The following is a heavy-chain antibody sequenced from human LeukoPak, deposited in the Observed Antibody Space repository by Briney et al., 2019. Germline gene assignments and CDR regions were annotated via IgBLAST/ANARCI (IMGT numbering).Heavy chain of an antibody. CDR1: GYTFTYSG. CDR3: ARSTAPRDTFDI. Sequence: ASVKVSCKAFGYTFTYSGITGVRQAPGQGLEGMGWISGYNGKTYYAPRFQGRLTMSTDTSTTTAHMELRSLRSDDTAIFYCARSTAPRDTFDIWGQGTMVTVSS. CDR2: ISGYNGKT. J-gene: IGHJ3*02. V-gene: IGHV1-18*01.